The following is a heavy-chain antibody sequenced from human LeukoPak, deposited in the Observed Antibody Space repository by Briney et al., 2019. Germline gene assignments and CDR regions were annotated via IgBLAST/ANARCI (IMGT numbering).Heavy chain of an antibody. V-gene: IGHV3-30-3*01. CDR1: GFTFSSYA. J-gene: IGHJ5*02. CDR2: ISYDGSNK. D-gene: IGHD3-3*01. Sequence: GRSLRLSCAASGFTFSSYAMHWVRQAPGKGLEWVAVISYDGSNKYYADSVKGRFTISRDNSKNTLYLQMNSLRAEDTAVYYCARGEYDFWSGYCFDPWGQGTLVTVSS. CDR3: ARGEYDFWSGYCFDP.